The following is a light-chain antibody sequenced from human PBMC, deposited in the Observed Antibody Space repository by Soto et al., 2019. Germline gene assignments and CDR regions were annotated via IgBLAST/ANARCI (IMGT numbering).Light chain of an antibody. CDR3: AAWDDSLNGVI. CDR2: TNI. CDR1: SSNVGSNT. J-gene: IGLJ2*01. V-gene: IGLV1-44*01. Sequence: QAVVTQQPSASGTPGLGVTITCSGSSSNVGSNTVNWYQQLPGTAPKLLIYTNIQRPSGVPDRFSGFKSGTSASLAISGLQSEDEADYYCAAWDDSLNGVIFGGGTKLTVL.